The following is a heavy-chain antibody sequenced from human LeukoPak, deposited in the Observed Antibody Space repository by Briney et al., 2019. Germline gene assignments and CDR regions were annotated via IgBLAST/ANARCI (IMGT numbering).Heavy chain of an antibody. CDR3: ARDEYYYGSGSYYNVREAHYYGMDV. Sequence: PGGSLRLSCAASGFTFSSYEMNWVRQAPGKGLEWVSYISSSGSTIYYADSVKGRFTISRDNAKNSLYLQMNSLRAEDTAVYYCARDEYYYGSGSYYNVREAHYYGMDVWGQGTTVTVSS. V-gene: IGHV3-48*03. CDR1: GFTFSSYE. D-gene: IGHD3-10*01. J-gene: IGHJ6*02. CDR2: ISSSGSTI.